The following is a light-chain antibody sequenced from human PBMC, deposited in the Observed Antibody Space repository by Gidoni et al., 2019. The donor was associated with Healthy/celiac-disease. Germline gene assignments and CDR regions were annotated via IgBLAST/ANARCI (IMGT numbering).Light chain of an antibody. Sequence: EIVLTQSPGTLSLSPGERATISCRASQSVSSSYLAWYQQKPGQAPRLLIYGASSRATGIPDRFSGSGSGTDFTLTISRLEPEDFAVYYCQQYGSSPTFXPXTKVDIK. J-gene: IGKJ3*01. CDR3: QQYGSSPT. V-gene: IGKV3-20*01. CDR1: QSVSSSY. CDR2: GAS.